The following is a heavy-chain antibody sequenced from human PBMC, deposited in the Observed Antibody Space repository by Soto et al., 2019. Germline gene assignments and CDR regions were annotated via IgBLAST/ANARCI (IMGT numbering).Heavy chain of an antibody. Sequence: QVQLVESGGGVVQPGRSLRLSCAASGFTFSSYGMHWVRQAPGKGLEWVALISYDGTYTYYADSVKGRFTISRDNFRNPLNLQKNSLGGEDAAGYYCGKAKGGHSGSDYWGQGTLVTVSS. CDR2: ISYDGTYT. J-gene: IGHJ4*02. D-gene: IGHD2-21*02. CDR3: GKAKGGHSGSDY. CDR1: GFTFSSYG. V-gene: IGHV3-30*18.